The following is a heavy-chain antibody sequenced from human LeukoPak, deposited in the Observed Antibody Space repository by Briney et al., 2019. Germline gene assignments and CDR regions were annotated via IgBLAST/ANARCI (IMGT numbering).Heavy chain of an antibody. CDR1: GGSISSYY. CDR2: IYYSGST. CDR3: ARDSGELGIEY. Sequence: PSETLSLTCTVSGGSISSYYWSWIRRPPGKGLEWIGYIYYSGSTNYNPSLKSRVTISVDKSKNQFSLKLSSVTAADTAVYYCARDSGELGIEYWGQGTLVTVSS. D-gene: IGHD7-27*01. V-gene: IGHV4-59*01. J-gene: IGHJ4*02.